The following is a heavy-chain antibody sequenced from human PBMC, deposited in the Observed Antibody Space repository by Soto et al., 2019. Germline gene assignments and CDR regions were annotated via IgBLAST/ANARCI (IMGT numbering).Heavy chain of an antibody. D-gene: IGHD3-22*01. V-gene: IGHV4-38-2*01. J-gene: IGHJ5*02. CDR3: ARVGPWVPYYYDSSPYTFENWFDP. CDR2: IYRGGST. CDR1: GYSISSGYY. Sequence: PSETLSLTCAVSGYSISSGYYWGWLRQPPGKGLEWTGSIYRGGSTYYNPSLNSRVTLSIDMTNNHVSLILNSVTAADTAVYYCARVGPWVPYYYDSSPYTFENWFDPWGQGTLVTVSS.